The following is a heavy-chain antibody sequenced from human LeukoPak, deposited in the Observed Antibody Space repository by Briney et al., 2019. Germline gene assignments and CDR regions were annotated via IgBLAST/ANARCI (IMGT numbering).Heavy chain of an antibody. Sequence: GGSLRLSCAASGFTFSSYWMSWVRQAPGKGLEWVSSISSSSSYIYYADSVKGRFTISRDNAKNSLYLQMNSLRAEDTAVYYCARALYYYDSSGYYYFDYWGQGTLVTVSS. CDR2: ISSSSSYI. V-gene: IGHV3-21*01. J-gene: IGHJ4*02. D-gene: IGHD3-22*01. CDR3: ARALYYYDSSGYYYFDY. CDR1: GFTFSSYW.